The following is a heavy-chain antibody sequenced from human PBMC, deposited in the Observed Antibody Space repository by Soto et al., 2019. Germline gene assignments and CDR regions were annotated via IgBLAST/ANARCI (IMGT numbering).Heavy chain of an antibody. CDR2: IYYSGST. Sequence: QVQLQESGPGLVKPSQTLSLTCTVSGGSISSGDYYWSWIRQPPGKGLEWIGYIYYSGSTYYNPSLKSRVTISLDTSKNPYSLNLSSVTAADTAVYYCAHSISGRAFDIWGQGTMVTVSS. CDR3: AHSISGRAFDI. V-gene: IGHV4-30-4*01. J-gene: IGHJ3*02. CDR1: GGSISSGDYY. D-gene: IGHD6-19*01.